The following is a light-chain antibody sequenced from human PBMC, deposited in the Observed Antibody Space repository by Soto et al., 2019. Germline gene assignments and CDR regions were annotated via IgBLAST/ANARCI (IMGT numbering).Light chain of an antibody. Sequence: IVLTQSPATLSLSPGERATLSCRASQSIGSYLAWYQLRPGQGPRLLIFDATSRATGIPDRVSGSGSGTDFTLTISRLEPEDFAVYYCQQRASWPLTFGGGTKVEIK. J-gene: IGKJ4*01. CDR3: QQRASWPLT. CDR1: QSIGSY. CDR2: DAT. V-gene: IGKV3-11*01.